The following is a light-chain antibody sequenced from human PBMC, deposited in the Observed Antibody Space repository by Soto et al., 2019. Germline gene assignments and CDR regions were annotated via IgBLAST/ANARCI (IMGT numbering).Light chain of an antibody. J-gene: IGLJ1*01. CDR1: SSDVGTYNL. CDR2: EGS. Sequence: QSALTQPASVSGSPGQSITISCTGTSSDVGTYNLVSWYQHHPGKAPKLMIYEGSKRPSGVSNRFSGSKSGNTASLTISGIQAEDEADYYCCSYAGSSTYVFGTGTKVTVL. V-gene: IGLV2-23*01. CDR3: CSYAGSSTYV.